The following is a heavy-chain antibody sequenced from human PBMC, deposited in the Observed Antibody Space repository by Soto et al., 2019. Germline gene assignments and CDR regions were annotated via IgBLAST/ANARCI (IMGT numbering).Heavy chain of an antibody. CDR1: GFTFSAYV. Sequence: PGGSLRLSCAASGFTFSAYVMSWVGQARGKGLEWVSSITSSGGGTYYADSVKGRFTVSRDNSKNTVYLQMNSLRDEDTAVYYCAKLTAAWGQGTLVTVSS. J-gene: IGHJ4*02. CDR2: ITSSGGGT. D-gene: IGHD6-13*01. V-gene: IGHV3-23*01. CDR3: AKLTAA.